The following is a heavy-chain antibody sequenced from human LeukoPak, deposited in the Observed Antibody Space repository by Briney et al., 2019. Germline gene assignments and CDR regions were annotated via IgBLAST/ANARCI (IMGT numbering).Heavy chain of an antibody. CDR2: IKSKSEGGTT. CDR3: TSKVIWYFDC. V-gene: IGHV3-15*01. Sequence: GGSLRLSCAASGFTFTNAWVTWVRQAPGKGLEWVGRIKSKSEGGTTDYAAPVKGRFTISRDDSENTLYLQMNSLKTEDTAVYYCTSKVIWYFDCWGQGTPVTVSS. D-gene: IGHD2/OR15-2a*01. J-gene: IGHJ4*02. CDR1: GFTFTNAW.